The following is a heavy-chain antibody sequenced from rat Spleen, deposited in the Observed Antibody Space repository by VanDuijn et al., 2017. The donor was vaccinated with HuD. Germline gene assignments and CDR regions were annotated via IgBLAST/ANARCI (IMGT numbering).Heavy chain of an antibody. V-gene: IGHV5-17*01. CDR1: GFTFSDYA. CDR3: AVSGFGY. CDR2: IIYDGSST. Sequence: EVQLVESGGGLVQPGRSLKLSCAASGFTFSDYAMAWVRQAPKKGLEWVATIIYDGSSTYYRDSVKGRYTISRDNAVNTVYLQMNSLRSEDTATYYCAVSGFGYWGQGVMVTVSS. D-gene: IGHD4-3*01. J-gene: IGHJ2*01.